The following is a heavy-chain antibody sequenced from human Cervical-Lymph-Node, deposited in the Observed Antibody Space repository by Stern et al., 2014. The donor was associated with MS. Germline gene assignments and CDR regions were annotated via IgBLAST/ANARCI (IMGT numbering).Heavy chain of an antibody. Sequence: QVQLVQSGAEVKKPGASVKVSCKASGYTFTSYYMHWVRQAPGQGLEWMGIINPSGGSTSYAQKFQGRVTMTRDTSTSTVYMELSSLRSEDTAVYYCAREVGVRYSSGWDDYWGQGTLVTVSS. CDR3: AREVGVRYSSGWDDY. V-gene: IGHV1-46*03. CDR2: INPSGGST. CDR1: GYTFTSYY. D-gene: IGHD6-19*01. J-gene: IGHJ4*02.